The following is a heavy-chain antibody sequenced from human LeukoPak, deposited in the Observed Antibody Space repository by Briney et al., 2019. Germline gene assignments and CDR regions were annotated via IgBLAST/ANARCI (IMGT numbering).Heavy chain of an antibody. Sequence: GGSLRLSCAASAFTFSDYYMSWIRQSPGRGLEWLPYIDPSGGTISYADSVKGRFTISRDNAKNSLYLQMNSLRAEDTAVYYCARYRGFSTTWPYFFDYWGQGTLVTVSS. V-gene: IGHV3-11*04. CDR2: IDPSGGTI. J-gene: IGHJ4*02. CDR3: ARYRGFSTTWPYFFDY. D-gene: IGHD2-2*01. CDR1: AFTFSDYY.